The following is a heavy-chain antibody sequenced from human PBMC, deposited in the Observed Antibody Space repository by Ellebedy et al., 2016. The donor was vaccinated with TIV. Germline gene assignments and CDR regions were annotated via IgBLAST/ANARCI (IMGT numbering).Heavy chain of an antibody. CDR1: GFTFDDYA. CDR2: ISWNSGSI. CDR3: ARGDLVRAQSPGDY. J-gene: IGHJ4*02. V-gene: IGHV3-9*01. D-gene: IGHD3-10*01. Sequence: SLKISXAASGFTFDDYAMHWVRQAPGKGLEWVSGISWNSGSIGYADSVKGRFTISRDNAKNSLYLQMNGLRAEDTAVYYCARGDLVRAQSPGDYWGQGTLVTVSS.